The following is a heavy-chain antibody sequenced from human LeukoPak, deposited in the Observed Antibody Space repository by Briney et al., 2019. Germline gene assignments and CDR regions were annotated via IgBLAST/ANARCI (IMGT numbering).Heavy chain of an antibody. V-gene: IGHV4-59*01. CDR3: ARAGGIRFNDAFDI. D-gene: IGHD3-16*01. J-gene: IGHJ3*02. CDR2: IYYSGST. CDR1: GGSIGSYY. Sequence: SETLSLTCTVSGGSIGSYYWSWIRQPPGKGLEWIGYIYYSGSTNYNPSLKSRVTISVDTSKNQFSLKLSSVTAADTAVYYCARAGGIRFNDAFDIWGQGTMVTVSS.